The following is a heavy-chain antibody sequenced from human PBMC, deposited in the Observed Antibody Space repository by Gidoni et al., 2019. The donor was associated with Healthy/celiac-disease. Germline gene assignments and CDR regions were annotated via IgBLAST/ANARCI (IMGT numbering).Heavy chain of an antibody. J-gene: IGHJ4*02. D-gene: IGHD3-10*01. Sequence: EWVSAISGSGGSTYYADSVKGRFTISRDNSKNTLYLQMNSLRAEDTAVYYCAKSRWFGELVDYWGQGTLVTVSS. CDR2: ISGSGGST. V-gene: IGHV3-23*01. CDR3: AKSRWFGELVDY.